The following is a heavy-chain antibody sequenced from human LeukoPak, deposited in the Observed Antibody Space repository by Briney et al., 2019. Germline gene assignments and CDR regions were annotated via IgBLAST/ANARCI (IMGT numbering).Heavy chain of an antibody. CDR2: ISYSGTT. J-gene: IGHJ6*03. D-gene: IGHD5-12*01. Sequence: KVSETLSLTCTVSGASISNYYWSWIRQPPGKGLEWIGYISYSGTTNYSPSLQSRVTISLDTSKNQFSLKLSSVTAADTAVYYCAKVGQWLTASGDYMDVWGKGTTVTVSS. CDR1: GASISNYY. V-gene: IGHV4-59*01. CDR3: AKVGQWLTASGDYMDV.